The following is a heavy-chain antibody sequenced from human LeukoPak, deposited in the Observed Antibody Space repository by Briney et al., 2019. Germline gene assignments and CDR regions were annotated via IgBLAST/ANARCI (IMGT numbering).Heavy chain of an antibody. V-gene: IGHV1-18*01. CDR1: GYTLTNYG. CDR3: ARHPNSGSYQPRPPFLPY. D-gene: IGHD1-26*01. Sequence: GVSVKVSCKASGYTLTNYGISWVRQAPGQGLEWMGWISAYNGNTNYAQKLQGRVTMTTDTSTSTAYMELRSLRSDDTAVYYCARHPNSGSYQPRPPFLPYWGQGTLVTVSS. CDR2: ISAYNGNT. J-gene: IGHJ4*02.